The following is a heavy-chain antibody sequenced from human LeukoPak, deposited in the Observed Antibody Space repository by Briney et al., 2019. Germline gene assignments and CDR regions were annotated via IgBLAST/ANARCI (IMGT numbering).Heavy chain of an antibody. V-gene: IGHV3-48*03. CDR2: IGSSGSTI. Sequence: GGSLRLSCAASGFTFSSYEMNWVRQAPGKGLEWVSYIGSSGSTIYYADSVKGRFTISRDNAKNSLYLQMNSLRAEDTAVYYCARDSVATPFDYWGQGTLVTVSS. CDR1: GFTFSSYE. D-gene: IGHD5-12*01. CDR3: ARDSVATPFDY. J-gene: IGHJ4*02.